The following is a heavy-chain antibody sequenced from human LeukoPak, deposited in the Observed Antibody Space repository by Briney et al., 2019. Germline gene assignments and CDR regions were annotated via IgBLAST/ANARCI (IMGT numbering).Heavy chain of an antibody. D-gene: IGHD3-22*01. J-gene: IGHJ4*02. CDR1: GGTFSSYA. Sequence: SVKVSCKASGGTFSSYAISWVRQAPGQGLEWMGGIIPIFGTANYAQKFQGRVTITADESTSTAYMELSSLRSEDTAVYYCARSLGSGYYYEFYFDYWGQGTLVAVSS. V-gene: IGHV1-69*13. CDR3: ARSLGSGYYYEFYFDY. CDR2: IIPIFGTA.